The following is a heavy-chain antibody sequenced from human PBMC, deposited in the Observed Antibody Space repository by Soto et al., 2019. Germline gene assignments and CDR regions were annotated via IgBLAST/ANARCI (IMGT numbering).Heavy chain of an antibody. J-gene: IGHJ4*02. CDR1: GFTFSSYG. CDR3: ARWGIAAGDY. CDR2: IWYDGSNK. Sequence: QVQLVESGGGVVQPGRSLRLSCAASGFTFSSYGMHWVRQAPGKGLEWVAVIWYDGSNKYYADSVKGRFTIPRDNSKNTRELQMNSLRAEDTAVYYCARWGIAAGDYWGQGTLVPVSS. D-gene: IGHD6-13*01. V-gene: IGHV3-33*01.